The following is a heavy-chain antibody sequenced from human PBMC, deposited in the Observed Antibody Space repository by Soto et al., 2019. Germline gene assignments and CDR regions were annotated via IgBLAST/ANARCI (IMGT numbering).Heavy chain of an antibody. V-gene: IGHV3-23*01. J-gene: IGHJ6*03. Sequence: PGGSLRLSCAASGFTFSSYAMSWVRQAPGKGLEWVSAISGSGGSTYYADSVKGRFTISRDNSKNTLYLQMNSLRAEDTAVYYCAKSPSTTASYYYYYYMDVWGKGTTVTVSS. D-gene: IGHD4-17*01. CDR2: ISGSGGST. CDR1: GFTFSSYA. CDR3: AKSPSTTASYYYYYYMDV.